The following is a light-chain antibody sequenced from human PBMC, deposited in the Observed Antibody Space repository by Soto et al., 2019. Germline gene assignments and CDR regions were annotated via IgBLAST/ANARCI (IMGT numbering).Light chain of an antibody. J-gene: IGLJ1*01. CDR1: SSDVGGYDT. CDR2: GVT. V-gene: IGLV2-14*01. CDR3: SSFTSSITYV. Sequence: QSVLTKPASVSGSRGQSITISCTGTSSDVGGYDTVCWYQQHPGKAPKVMIYGVTNRPSGVSDRFSGSKSGNTASLTISGLQAEDEADYYCSSFTSSITYVLGTGTKVTV.